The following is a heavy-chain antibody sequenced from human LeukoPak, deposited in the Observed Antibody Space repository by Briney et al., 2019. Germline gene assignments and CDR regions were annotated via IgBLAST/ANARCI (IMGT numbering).Heavy chain of an antibody. CDR1: GDSIGIGNYY. V-gene: IGHV4-61*02. CDR2: IYSGSGWST. J-gene: IGHJ6*03. D-gene: IGHD2-2*01. Sequence: SETLSLTCTVSGDSIGIGNYYWTWIRQPAGKGLEWIGRIYSGSGWSTNYNPSLKSRVTISVGTSNNQLSLKLTSVTAADTAVYYCGRGNYCGDTRCHGYYHMDVWGKGTTATVSS. CDR3: GRGNYCGDTRCHGYYHMDV.